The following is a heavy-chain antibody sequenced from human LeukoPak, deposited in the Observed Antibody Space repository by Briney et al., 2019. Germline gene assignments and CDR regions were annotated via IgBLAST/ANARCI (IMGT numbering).Heavy chain of an antibody. J-gene: IGHJ4*02. CDR2: FHYSGNT. Sequence: SETLSLTCTVSGGSVSSYYWTWIQQPPGKGLEWIGYFHYSGNTDYNPVLKSRATISVDTSKNQFSLNVNSATAADTAVYYCARGNGDYGEPYFFDFWGQGSLVTVSS. CDR3: ARGNGDYGEPYFFDF. V-gene: IGHV4-59*02. D-gene: IGHD4-17*01. CDR1: GGSVSSYY.